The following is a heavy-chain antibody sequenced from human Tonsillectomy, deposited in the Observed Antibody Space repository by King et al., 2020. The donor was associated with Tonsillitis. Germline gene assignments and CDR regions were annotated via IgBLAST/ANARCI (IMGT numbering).Heavy chain of an antibody. CDR2: IKQDAREK. V-gene: IGHV3-7*01. Sequence: VQLVESGGGLVQPGGSLRLSCAASGFTFNNYLMNWVRQAPGKGLEWVANIKQDAREKYYMASVKGRFTISRDNAKNSLYLQMNSLRAEDTAVYCCAGGRGIRFYYYYGMDGWGEGNRVTVSA. D-gene: IGHD3-3*02. CDR1: GFTFNNYL. J-gene: IGHJ6*01. CDR3: AGGRGIRFYYYYGMDG.